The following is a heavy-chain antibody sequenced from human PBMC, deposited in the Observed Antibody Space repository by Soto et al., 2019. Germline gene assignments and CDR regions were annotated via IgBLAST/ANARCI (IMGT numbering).Heavy chain of an antibody. Sequence: QVQLQESGPGLVKPSETLSLTCTVSGGSISSYYWSWIRQPPGKGLEWIGYIYYSGSTNYNPSLKGRVTISVDTSKNQFSLKLSSVTAADTAVYYCARVVAPYYDSSGYYYFDYWGQGTLVTVAS. D-gene: IGHD3-22*01. V-gene: IGHV4-59*01. CDR1: GGSISSYY. CDR2: IYYSGST. J-gene: IGHJ4*02. CDR3: ARVVAPYYDSSGYYYFDY.